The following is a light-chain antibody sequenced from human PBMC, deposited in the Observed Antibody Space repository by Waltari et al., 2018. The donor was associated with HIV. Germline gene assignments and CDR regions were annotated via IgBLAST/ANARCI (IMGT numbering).Light chain of an antibody. J-gene: IGKJ1*01. CDR1: QSVLYSSNNENY. V-gene: IGKV4-1*01. CDR3: QQYYSPPGWT. Sequence: DIVMTQSPDSLAVSLGERATINCKSSQSVLYSSNNENYLAWYQQKPGQPPKLLIYWASTLESGFPDRFSGGGSGTDFTLTISSLQAEDVAVYYCQQYYSPPGWTFGQGTKVEIK. CDR2: WAS.